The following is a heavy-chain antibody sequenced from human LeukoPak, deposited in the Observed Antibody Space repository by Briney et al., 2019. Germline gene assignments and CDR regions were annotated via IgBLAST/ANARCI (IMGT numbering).Heavy chain of an antibody. V-gene: IGHV3-7*01. CDR2: IKQDGSEK. Sequence: PGGSLRLSCAVSGFTFSRHWMSWVRQAPGKGLEWLANIKQDGSEKYYVDSVEGRFTISRDNAKNSLYLQMNSLRAEDTGVYYCARSYYGSGTSYGMDVWGQGTTVTVSS. CDR1: GFTFSRHW. D-gene: IGHD3-10*01. CDR3: ARSYYGSGTSYGMDV. J-gene: IGHJ6*02.